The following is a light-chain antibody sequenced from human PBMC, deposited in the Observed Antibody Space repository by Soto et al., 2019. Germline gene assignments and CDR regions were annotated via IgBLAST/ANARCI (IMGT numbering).Light chain of an antibody. Sequence: EIVMTQSPATLSVSPWERATVSCRASQSVSSDLAWYHQKPGQAPRLLIYGASTRATGIPARFSGSGSGTLFTLTINGLLPEDVATYYCQKYDRAPFTFGPGTKVDIK. CDR2: GAS. CDR3: QKYDRAPFT. J-gene: IGKJ3*01. CDR1: QSVSSD. V-gene: IGKV3-15*01.